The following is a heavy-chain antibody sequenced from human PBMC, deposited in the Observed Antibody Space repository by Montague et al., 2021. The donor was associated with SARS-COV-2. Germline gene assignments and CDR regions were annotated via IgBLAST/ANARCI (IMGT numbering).Heavy chain of an antibody. V-gene: IGHV6-1*01. J-gene: IGHJ5*02. CDR3: VRDTGSAQAGFDA. CDR1: GDSDGVKKAA. Sequence: CAISGDSDGVKKAACSWDRHTSSLGLEWQVRTHYRLKRNNDYATSVKGRISIDPDTSKNQFFLHLRSVTPEDTGVYYCVRDTGSAQAGFDAWGQGTLVTVSS. CDR2: THYRLKRNN. D-gene: IGHD3-9*01.